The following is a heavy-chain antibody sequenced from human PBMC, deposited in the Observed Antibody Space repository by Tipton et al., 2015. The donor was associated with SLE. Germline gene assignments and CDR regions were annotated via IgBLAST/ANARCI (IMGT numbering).Heavy chain of an antibody. J-gene: IGHJ2*01. Sequence: TLSLTCTVSGGSISNSYWTWIRQPPGKGLEWIGSIFYTGGVHDNPSLTSRVTMSLDTSKSQFSLRLTSVSAADTAMYFCARRVPHRYYFDLWGRGTLVTVSS. CDR2: IFYTGGV. D-gene: IGHD1-26*01. V-gene: IGHV4-59*01. CDR3: ARRVPHRYYFDL. CDR1: GGSISNSY.